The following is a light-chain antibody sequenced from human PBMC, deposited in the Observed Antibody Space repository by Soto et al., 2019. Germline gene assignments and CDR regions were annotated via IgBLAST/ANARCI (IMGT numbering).Light chain of an antibody. Sequence: QSVLTQSPSASASLGASVKLTCTLSSGYSTYAIAWHQQQPEKGPRFLMKLNSDGTHDKGDGIPDRFSGSTSGAERYLSISSLQSEDEADYYCQTWDTVGVFGGGTKLTVL. V-gene: IGLV4-69*01. CDR3: QTWDTVGV. J-gene: IGLJ2*01. CDR2: LNSDGTH. CDR1: SGYSTYA.